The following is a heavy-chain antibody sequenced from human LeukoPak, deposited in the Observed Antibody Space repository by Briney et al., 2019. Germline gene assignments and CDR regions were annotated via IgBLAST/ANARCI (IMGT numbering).Heavy chain of an antibody. J-gene: IGHJ4*02. Sequence: KTSETLSLTCTVSGGSISSYYWSWIRQPPGKGLEWIGYIYYSGSTNYNPSLKSRVTISVDTSKNQFSLKLSSVTAADTAVYYCARHSRAPYYYDSNGYRWVDYWGQGTLVTVSS. CDR2: IYYSGST. V-gene: IGHV4-59*08. CDR1: GGSISSYY. D-gene: IGHD3-22*01. CDR3: ARHSRAPYYYDSNGYRWVDY.